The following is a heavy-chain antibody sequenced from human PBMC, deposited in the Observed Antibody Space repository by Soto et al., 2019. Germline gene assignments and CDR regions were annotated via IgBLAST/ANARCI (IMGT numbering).Heavy chain of an antibody. D-gene: IGHD3-10*01. CDR2: ISGSGGST. V-gene: IGHV3-23*01. Sequence: VGSLRLSCAASGFTFSSYAMSWVRQAPGKGLEWVSAISGSGGSTYYADSVKGRFTISRDNSKNTLYLQMNSLRAEDTAVYYCAKEGSTYYYGSGSKNTNDYWGQGTLVTVSS. CDR3: AKEGSTYYYGSGSKNTNDY. J-gene: IGHJ4*02. CDR1: GFTFSSYA.